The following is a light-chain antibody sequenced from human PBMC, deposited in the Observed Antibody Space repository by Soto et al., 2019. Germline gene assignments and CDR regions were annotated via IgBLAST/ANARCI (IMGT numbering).Light chain of an antibody. CDR1: SSDVGAFNY. CDR2: EVG. J-gene: IGLJ1*01. V-gene: IGLV2-14*01. CDR3: CSYASGSIYV. Sequence: QSVLTQPASVSGSPGQSITISCTGTSSDVGAFNYVSWYLQYPGKAPKLMIYEVGNRPSGVSNRFSGSKSGNTASLTISGLQAEGEADYYCCSYASGSIYVFGTGTKLTVL.